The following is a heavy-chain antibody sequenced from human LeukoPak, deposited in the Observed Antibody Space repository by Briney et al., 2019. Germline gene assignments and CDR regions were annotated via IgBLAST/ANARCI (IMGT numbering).Heavy chain of an antibody. V-gene: IGHV5-51*01. CDR2: IYPGDSDT. D-gene: IGHD3-3*01. J-gene: IGHJ4*02. Sequence: GESLRISCKGSGYTFSSYWSGWVRQMPGKGLEWMGIIYPGDSDTRYSPSLQGQVTISVDTSIGTAYLQWSSLKASDTAIYYCARQNDFRLDYWGQGTLVTVSS. CDR1: GYTFSSYW. CDR3: ARQNDFRLDY.